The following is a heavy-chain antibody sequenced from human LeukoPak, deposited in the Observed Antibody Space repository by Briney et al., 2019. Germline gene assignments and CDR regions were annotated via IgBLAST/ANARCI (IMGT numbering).Heavy chain of an antibody. CDR1: GFTFSSYG. D-gene: IGHD4-23*01. CDR3: ARGGFDYGGSPLDY. V-gene: IGHV3-33*01. J-gene: IGHJ4*02. Sequence: GGSLRLSCAASGFTFSSYGMHWVRQAPGKGLEWVAVIWYDGSNKYYADSVKGRFTISRDNSKNTLYLQMNSLRAEDTAVYYCARGGFDYGGSPLDYWGQGTLVTVSS. CDR2: IWYDGSNK.